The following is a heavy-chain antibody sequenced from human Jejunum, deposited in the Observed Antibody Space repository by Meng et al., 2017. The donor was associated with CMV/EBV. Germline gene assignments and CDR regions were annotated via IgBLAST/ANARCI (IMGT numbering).Heavy chain of an antibody. J-gene: IGHJ4*02. V-gene: IGHV3-53*01. CDR2: IYSGDLA. CDR3: ARVTELWLHYFDY. CDR1: GFSVPDKF. Sequence: SGFSVPDKFLSWVRQTPGRGLEWLSTIYSGDLAYYADSVRGRFTISTDNLKNIVYLQMNSLSAEDTAVYYCARVTELWLHYFDYWGQGTLVTVSS. D-gene: IGHD5-18*01.